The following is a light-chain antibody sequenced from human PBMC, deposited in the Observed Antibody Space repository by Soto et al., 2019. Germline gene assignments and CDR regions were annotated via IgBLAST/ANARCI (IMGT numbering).Light chain of an antibody. V-gene: IGKV3-11*01. CDR3: QQRYNWPQT. Sequence: EVVLTQSPATLSLSPGERANLSCRTSQSVSRTLAWYQQKSGQAPRLLIYDASNRATGIPTRFSGSGSGTDFTLTISSLEPEDFAVYYCQQRYNWPQTFGQGTKLEIK. J-gene: IGKJ1*01. CDR1: QSVSRT. CDR2: DAS.